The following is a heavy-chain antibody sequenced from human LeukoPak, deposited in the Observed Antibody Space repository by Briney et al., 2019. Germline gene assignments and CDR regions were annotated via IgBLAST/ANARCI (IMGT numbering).Heavy chain of an antibody. J-gene: IGHJ3*02. Sequence: GGSLRLSCAASGFTFSSHWMHWARQAPGKGLVWVSRINGDETSTAYADSVKGRFTISRDNAKNTLYLQMNSLRAEDTAVYYCARRTVRSIAVAGQGSPFDIWGQGTMVTVSS. V-gene: IGHV3-74*01. CDR1: GFTFSSHW. CDR2: INGDETST. D-gene: IGHD6-19*01. CDR3: ARRTVRSIAVAGQGSPFDI.